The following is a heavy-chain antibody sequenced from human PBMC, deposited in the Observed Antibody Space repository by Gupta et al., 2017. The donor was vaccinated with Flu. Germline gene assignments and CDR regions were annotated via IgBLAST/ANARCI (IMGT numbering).Heavy chain of an antibody. CDR2: IFHNGNT. Sequence: RQPPGKGLEWVGWIFHNGNTNYNSSLRSRVTMSVDTSKNQLSLKLTSVTAADTAVYYCARSAYSRHYYYSMDVWGKGTTVTVSS. D-gene: IGHD2-15*01. CDR3: ARSAYSRHYYYSMDV. J-gene: IGHJ6*03. V-gene: IGHV4-59*01.